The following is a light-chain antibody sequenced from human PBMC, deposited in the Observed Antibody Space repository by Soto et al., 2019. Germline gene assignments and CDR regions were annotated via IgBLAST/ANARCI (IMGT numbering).Light chain of an antibody. V-gene: IGKV1D-13*01. CDR1: QDISNY. CDR3: QQYYHYRT. Sequence: AMQLAHSASSLSASVGDRVTITCQASQDISNYLNWYQQKPGKAPKLLIYKASTLKSGVPSRFSGSGSGTEFTLTISSLQPDDFATYYCQQYYHYRTFGQGTKVDIK. CDR2: KAS. J-gene: IGKJ1*01.